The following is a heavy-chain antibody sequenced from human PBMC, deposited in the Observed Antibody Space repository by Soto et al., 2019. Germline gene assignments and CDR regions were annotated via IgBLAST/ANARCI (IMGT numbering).Heavy chain of an antibody. D-gene: IGHD2-2*01. J-gene: IGHJ4*02. CDR1: GFTFSSYG. Sequence: SLRLSCAASGFTFSSYGMHWVRQAPGKGLEWVAVISYDGSNKYYADSVKGRFTISRDNSKNTLYLQMNSLRAEDTAVYYCAKDTSTSYFRYYFDYWGQGALVTVSS. CDR2: ISYDGSNK. CDR3: AKDTSTSYFRYYFDY. V-gene: IGHV3-30*18.